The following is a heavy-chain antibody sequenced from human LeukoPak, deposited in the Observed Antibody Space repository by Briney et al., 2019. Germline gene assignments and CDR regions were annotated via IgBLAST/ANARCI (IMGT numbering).Heavy chain of an antibody. D-gene: IGHD5-12*01. J-gene: IGHJ4*02. CDR1: GGTFSSYA. Sequence: ASVKVSCKASGGTFSSYAISWVRQAPGQGLEWMGGIIPIFGTANYAQKFQGRVTIIADESTSTAYMELSSLRSEDTAVYYCAREVVATIRGRGYFDYWGQGTLVTVSS. CDR3: AREVVATIRGRGYFDY. V-gene: IGHV1-69*13. CDR2: IIPIFGTA.